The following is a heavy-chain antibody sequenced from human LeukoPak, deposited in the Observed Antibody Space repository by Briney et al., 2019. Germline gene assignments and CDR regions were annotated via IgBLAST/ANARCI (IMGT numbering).Heavy chain of an antibody. Sequence: GGSLALSCAASGFIFSTYSMNWDRQAPGQGLEGVSYISSSSSNILYADSVKGRFTISRDNAKNSLYLQMNSLRDEDTAVYYCARDLNWGFDYWGQGTLVTVSS. D-gene: IGHD7-27*01. CDR1: GFIFSTYS. CDR2: ISSSSSNI. V-gene: IGHV3-48*02. CDR3: ARDLNWGFDY. J-gene: IGHJ4*02.